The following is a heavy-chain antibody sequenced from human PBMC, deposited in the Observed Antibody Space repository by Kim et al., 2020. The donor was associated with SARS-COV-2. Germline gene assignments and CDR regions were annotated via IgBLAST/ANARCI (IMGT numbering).Heavy chain of an antibody. Sequence: GGSLRLSCAASGFTFSSYAMSWVRQAPGKGLEWVSAISGSGGSTYYADSVKGRFTISRDNSKNTLSLQMNSLRAEDTAVYYCAKLRRIVVVTVYAFDIWGQGTMVTVSS. CDR3: AKLRRIVVVTVYAFDI. CDR2: ISGSGGST. V-gene: IGHV3-23*01. J-gene: IGHJ3*02. CDR1: GFTFSSYA. D-gene: IGHD2-21*02.